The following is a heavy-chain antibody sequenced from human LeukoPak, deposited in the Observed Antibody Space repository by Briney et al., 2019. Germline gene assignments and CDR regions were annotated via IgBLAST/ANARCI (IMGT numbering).Heavy chain of an antibody. V-gene: IGHV4-34*01. CDR2: INHSGST. J-gene: IGHJ4*02. CDR3: ARDRGYSYGYSFDY. CDR1: GGSFSGYY. Sequence: PSETLSLTCAVYGGSFSGYYWSWVRQPPGKGLEWIGEINHSGSTNYNPSLKGRVTISVDTSKNQFSLKLSSVTAADTAVYYCARDRGYSYGYSFDYWGQGTLVTVSS. D-gene: IGHD5-18*01.